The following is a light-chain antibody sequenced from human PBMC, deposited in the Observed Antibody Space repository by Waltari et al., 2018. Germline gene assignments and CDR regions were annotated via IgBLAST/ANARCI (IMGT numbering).Light chain of an antibody. CDR3: QQYNSWPLT. CDR1: QSVSNN. J-gene: IGKJ4*01. Sequence: EIVMTQSPATLSVYPGERATLSCRASQSVSNNLAWFQHKPGQAPRLLIYGASTRAAGIPARCSGSGSGADFTLTISSLQSEDFALYYCQQYNSWPLTFGGGTKVEIK. V-gene: IGKV3-15*01. CDR2: GAS.